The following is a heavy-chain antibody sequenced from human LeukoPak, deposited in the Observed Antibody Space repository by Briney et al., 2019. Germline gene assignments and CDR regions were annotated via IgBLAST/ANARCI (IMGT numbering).Heavy chain of an antibody. CDR2: IWFDGNNK. CDR1: GFTFSSYG. V-gene: IGHV3-33*01. CDR3: ARDAAAGKGDN. J-gene: IGHJ4*02. D-gene: IGHD6-13*01. Sequence: PGGSLRLSCAASGFTFSSYGMHWVRQAPGKGLEWVAVIWFDGNNKYYADSVKGRFTIFRDNSKNTVYLQMNSLRAEDTAVYYCARDAAAGKGDNWGQGTLVTVSS.